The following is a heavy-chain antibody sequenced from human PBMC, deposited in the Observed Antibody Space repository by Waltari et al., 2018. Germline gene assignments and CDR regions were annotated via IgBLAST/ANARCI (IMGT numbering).Heavy chain of an antibody. D-gene: IGHD3-10*01. CDR2: MSGSGGST. Sequence: EVQLVESGGGLVQPGGSLRLSCAASGFTFSSYAMSWVRQAPGKGLEWVSAMSGSGGSTYYADSVKGRFTISRDNSKNTLYLQMNSLRAEDTAVYYCAKGLLWFRELMINAFDIWGQGTMVTVSS. J-gene: IGHJ3*02. CDR1: GFTFSSYA. V-gene: IGHV3-23*04. CDR3: AKGLLWFRELMINAFDI.